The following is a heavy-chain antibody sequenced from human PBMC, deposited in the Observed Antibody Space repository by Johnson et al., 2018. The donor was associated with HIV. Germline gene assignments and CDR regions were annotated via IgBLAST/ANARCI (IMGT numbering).Heavy chain of an antibody. Sequence: EVQLVESGGDLVQPGGSLRLSCAASGFTISSNYMSWVRQAPGKGLEWVSVIWYDGSQKYYADSVKGRFTISRDNAKNSLYLQINSLRAEETAVYYCARVNYDFWSGQGPFDIWGQGTMVNVSS. CDR1: GFTISSNY. CDR3: ARVNYDFWSGQGPFDI. CDR2: IWYDGSQK. D-gene: IGHD3-3*01. J-gene: IGHJ3*02. V-gene: IGHV3-7*03.